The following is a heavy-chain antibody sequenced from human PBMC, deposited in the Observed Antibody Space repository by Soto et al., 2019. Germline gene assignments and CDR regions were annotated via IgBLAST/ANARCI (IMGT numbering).Heavy chain of an antibody. CDR2: ISYDGSNK. CDR1: GFTFSSYA. Sequence: PGGSLRLSCAASGFTFSSYAMHWVRQAPGKGLEWVAVISYDGSNKYYADSVKGRFTISRDNSKNTLYLQMNSLRAEDTAVYYCARDLATRDRGDYFDYWGQGTLVTVSS. V-gene: IGHV3-30-3*01. J-gene: IGHJ4*02. D-gene: IGHD5-12*01. CDR3: ARDLATRDRGDYFDY.